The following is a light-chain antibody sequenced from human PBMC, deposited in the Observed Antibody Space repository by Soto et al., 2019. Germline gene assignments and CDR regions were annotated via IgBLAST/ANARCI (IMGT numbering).Light chain of an antibody. Sequence: EIVLTQAPGALSXXPXXXXTXXXRASQSVSSNYLAWYQQKPGQAPRLLIYGASTRATGIPDRFSGSGSGTDFTLTINSLAPEDFAIYYCHQRQSWPRTFGQGTKVDIK. J-gene: IGKJ1*01. CDR2: GAS. CDR1: QSVSSNY. CDR3: HQRQSWPRT. V-gene: IGKV3-20*01.